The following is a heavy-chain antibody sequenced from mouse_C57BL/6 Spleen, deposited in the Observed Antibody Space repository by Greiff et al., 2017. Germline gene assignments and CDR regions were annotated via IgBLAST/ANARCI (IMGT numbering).Heavy chain of an antibody. CDR1: GYAFTNYL. V-gene: IGHV1-54*01. J-gene: IGHJ2*01. CDR2: INPGSGGT. D-gene: IGHD1-1*01. CDR3: ARGLFSTVVAPFDY. Sequence: LVESGAELVRPGTSVKVSCKASGYAFTNYLIEWVKQRPGQGLEWIGVINPGSGGTNYNEKFKGKATLTADKSSSTAYRQLSSQTSEDSAFYFSARGLFSTVVAPFDYWGQGTTLTVSS.